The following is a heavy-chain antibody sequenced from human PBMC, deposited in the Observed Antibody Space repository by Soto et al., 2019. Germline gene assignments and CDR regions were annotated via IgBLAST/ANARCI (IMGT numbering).Heavy chain of an antibody. V-gene: IGHV4-34*01. CDR3: ARGRAFRYNWFDP. CDR1: GGSFSGYY. J-gene: IGHJ5*02. CDR2: INHSGST. Sequence: PSETLSLTCAVYGGSFSGYYWSWIRQPPGKGLEWIGEINHSGSTNYNPSLKSRVTISVDTSKNQFSLKLSSVTAADTAVYYCARGRAFRYNWFDPWGQGTLVTVSS.